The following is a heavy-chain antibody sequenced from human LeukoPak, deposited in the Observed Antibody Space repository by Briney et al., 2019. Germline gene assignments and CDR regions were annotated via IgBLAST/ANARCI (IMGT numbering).Heavy chain of an antibody. V-gene: IGHV3-23*01. Sequence: GGSLRLSCAASGFTFSSYAMSWVRQAPGKGLEWVSVISGSGGSTYYADSVEGRFTISRDNSKNTLYLQMNSLRAEASAVYYCAKGAYCSSTSCPIDYWGQGTLVTVSS. CDR1: GFTFSSYA. D-gene: IGHD2-2*01. CDR3: AKGAYCSSTSCPIDY. CDR2: ISGSGGST. J-gene: IGHJ4*02.